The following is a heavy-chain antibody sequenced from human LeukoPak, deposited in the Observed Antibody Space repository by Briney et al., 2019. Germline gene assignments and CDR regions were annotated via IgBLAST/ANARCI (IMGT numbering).Heavy chain of an antibody. D-gene: IGHD5-12*01. CDR1: GFAFSDDS. J-gene: IGHJ4*02. CDR2: ISSTSKYI. V-gene: IGHV3-21*01. CDR3: ARGGYSGYDSGDY. Sequence: GGSLRLSCVASGFAFSDDSMNWVRQPPGKGLEWVSSISSTSKYIYYADSVKGRFTISRDNAKNSLFLQMNNLRVDDSAVYYCARGGYSGYDSGDYWGQGTLVTVSS.